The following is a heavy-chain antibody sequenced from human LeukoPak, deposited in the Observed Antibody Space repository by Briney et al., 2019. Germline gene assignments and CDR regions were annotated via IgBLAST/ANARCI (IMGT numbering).Heavy chain of an antibody. CDR3: AKDDMYSGSYYFDY. Sequence: GGSLRLSCAASGFTFSDYYMSWIRQAPGKGLEWLSYISSSGNIKYYTDSVKGRFTISRDNAKNSLYLQMNSLRAEDTAVYYCAKDDMYSGSYYFDYWGQGTLVTVSS. J-gene: IGHJ4*02. V-gene: IGHV3-11*01. D-gene: IGHD1-26*01. CDR1: GFTFSDYY. CDR2: ISSSGNIK.